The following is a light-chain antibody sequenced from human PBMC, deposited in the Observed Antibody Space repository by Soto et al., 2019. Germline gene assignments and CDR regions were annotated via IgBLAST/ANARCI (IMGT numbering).Light chain of an antibody. CDR3: QQLNSYPRT. V-gene: IGKV1-9*01. J-gene: IGKJ1*01. Sequence: DIQLTQSPSFLSASVGDRVTITCRASQGISSYLAWYQQKPGKAPKLLIYGASTLQNGVPSTFSGSGSGTEFTLTVSSLQPEDFATYSGQQLNSYPRTFGQGTKVDIK. CDR1: QGISSY. CDR2: GAS.